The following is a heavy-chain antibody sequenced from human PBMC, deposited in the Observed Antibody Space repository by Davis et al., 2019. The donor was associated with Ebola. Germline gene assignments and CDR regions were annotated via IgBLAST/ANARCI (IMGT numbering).Heavy chain of an antibody. Sequence: MPSETLSLTCTVSGGSISSSSYYWGWIRQPPGKGLEWIGIIYYSGSTYYNPSLKSRVTISVDTSKNQFSLKLSSVTAADTAVYYCARDPREWSGSGSYYAGPSWFDPWGQGTLVTVSS. CDR2: IYYSGST. CDR3: ARDPREWSGSGSYYAGPSWFDP. J-gene: IGHJ5*02. D-gene: IGHD3-10*01. CDR1: GGSISSSSYY. V-gene: IGHV4-39*02.